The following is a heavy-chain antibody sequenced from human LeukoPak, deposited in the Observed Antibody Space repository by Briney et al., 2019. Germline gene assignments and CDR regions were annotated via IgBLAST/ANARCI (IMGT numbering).Heavy chain of an antibody. D-gene: IGHD1-26*01. CDR3: ATRLPRRRVGWELPFDY. Sequence: GASVKVSCEVSGYTLTELSMHWVRQAPGKGLEWMGGFDPEDGETIYAQKFQGRVTMTEDTSTDTAYMELSSLRSEDTAVYYCATRLPRRRVGWELPFDYWGQGTLVTVSS. CDR1: GYTLTELS. CDR2: FDPEDGET. V-gene: IGHV1-24*01. J-gene: IGHJ4*02.